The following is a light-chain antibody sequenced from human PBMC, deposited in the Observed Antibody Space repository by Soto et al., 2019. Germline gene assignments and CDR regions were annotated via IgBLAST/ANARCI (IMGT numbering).Light chain of an antibody. CDR1: SSDIAGFTY. V-gene: IGLV2-14*01. CDR2: QVT. Sequence: QSVLAQPASVSGSPGQSITISCTGSSSDIAGFTYVSWYQQYPGKAPKLLIYQVTTRASGVSHRFSGSKFGDTASLTISGLPPEDEAEYYCNSDSSSTFYAFGTGTKVTVL. CDR3: NSDSSSTFYA. J-gene: IGLJ1*01.